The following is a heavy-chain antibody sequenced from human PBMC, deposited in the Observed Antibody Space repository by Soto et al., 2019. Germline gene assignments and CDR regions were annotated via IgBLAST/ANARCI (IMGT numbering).Heavy chain of an antibody. V-gene: IGHV3-30-3*01. J-gene: IGHJ4*02. CDR1: GFTFSSYA. CDR3: ARAQYSSGWTVVY. Sequence: QVQLVESGGGVVQPGRSLRLSCAASGFTFSSYAMHWVRQAPGKGLEWVAVISYDGSNKYYADSVKGRFTITRDNSKNTLYLQMNSLRAEDTAVYYCARAQYSSGWTVVYWGQGTLVTVSS. CDR2: ISYDGSNK. D-gene: IGHD6-19*01.